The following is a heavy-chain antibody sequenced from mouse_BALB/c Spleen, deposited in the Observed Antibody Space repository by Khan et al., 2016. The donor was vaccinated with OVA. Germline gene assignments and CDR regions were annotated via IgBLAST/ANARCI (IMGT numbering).Heavy chain of an antibody. CDR1: GFSLNSYG. V-gene: IGHV2-3*01. J-gene: IGHJ4*01. Sequence: VELVESGPGLVAPSQSLSITCTVSGFSLNSYGVNWVRQPPGKGLEWLGVIWGDGSTNYHSAIKPRVIINKDNSKSQVFLKLNSLQTDDTATYYCAKFTPEYYSMDYGGQGTSVTVSS. CDR3: AKFTPEYYSMDY. D-gene: IGHD1-1*01. CDR2: IWGDGST.